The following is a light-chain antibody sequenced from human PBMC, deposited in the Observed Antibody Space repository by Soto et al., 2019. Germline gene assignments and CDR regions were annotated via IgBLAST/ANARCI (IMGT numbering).Light chain of an antibody. CDR1: QSVSSY. J-gene: IGKJ4*01. Sequence: EIVLTQSPATLSLSPGERATLSCRASQSVSSYLAWYQQKPGQAPRLLIYDASNRATGIPARFSGSGSGTDFTLTISSLEPEDFAVYYCQQRSNWPLTFGGGAKVYI. CDR3: QQRSNWPLT. V-gene: IGKV3-11*01. CDR2: DAS.